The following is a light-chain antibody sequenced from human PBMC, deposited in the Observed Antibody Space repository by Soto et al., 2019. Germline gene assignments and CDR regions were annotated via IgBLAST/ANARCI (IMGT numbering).Light chain of an antibody. J-gene: IGKJ1*01. V-gene: IGKV1-39*01. CDR2: ETS. CDR3: QQTFSLPRT. Sequence: DTQMTQSPSSLSASVGDRVTITCRASQNVRSYVNWYQQKPGKAPNLLISETSTLQSGVPSRFSGDGYGTDFTLPITNLHPEDYATYFCQQTFSLPRTFGQGTKVEI. CDR1: QNVRSY.